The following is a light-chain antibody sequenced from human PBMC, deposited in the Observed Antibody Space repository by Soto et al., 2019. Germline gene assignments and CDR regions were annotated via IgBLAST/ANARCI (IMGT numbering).Light chain of an antibody. CDR3: QHYNNWIGT. J-gene: IGKJ4*01. V-gene: IGKV3-15*01. CDR1: QAISSN. CDR2: GAS. Sequence: EIVMTQSPATLSVSRGERATLSCRANQAISSNLAWYQQKPGQAPRLLIYGASTRATDIPDRFSGSGSGTEFTLTISSLQSEDFAVYYCQHYNNWIGTFGGVTKVEIK.